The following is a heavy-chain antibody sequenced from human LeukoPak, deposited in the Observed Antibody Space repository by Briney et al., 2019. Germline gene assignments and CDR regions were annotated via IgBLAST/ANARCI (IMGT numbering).Heavy chain of an antibody. CDR3: ARRAYSYGYFFDY. CDR2: MNPNSGNT. J-gene: IGHJ4*02. D-gene: IGHD5-18*01. CDR1: GYTFTSYD. V-gene: IGHV1-8*03. Sequence: ASVKVSCKASGYTFTSYDINWVRQATGQGLEWMGWMNPNSGNTGYAQKFQGRVTITRNTSISTAYMELSSLRAEDTALYYCARRAYSYGYFFDYWGQGTLVTVSS.